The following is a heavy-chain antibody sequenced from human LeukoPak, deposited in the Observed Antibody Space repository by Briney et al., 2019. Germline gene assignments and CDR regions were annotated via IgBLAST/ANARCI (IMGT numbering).Heavy chain of an antibody. J-gene: IGHJ5*01. V-gene: IGHV3-48*01. D-gene: IGHD6-19*01. CDR2: ISSGGTTI. CDR3: TRDPGVRLSSGWFDY. Sequence: GGSLRLSCAASGFTFSTYTMNWVRQAPGKGLEWVSYISSGGTTIYYADSVKGRFTISRDNAKNTLYLQMNSLRAEDTAVYYCTRDPGVRLSSGWFDYWGQGTLVTVSS. CDR1: GFTFSTYT.